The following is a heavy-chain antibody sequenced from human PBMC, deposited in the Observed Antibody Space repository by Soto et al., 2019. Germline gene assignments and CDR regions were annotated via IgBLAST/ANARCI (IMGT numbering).Heavy chain of an antibody. CDR3: ASDLVHSSSWYSPYYYYYGMDV. CDR2: IIPIFGTA. D-gene: IGHD6-13*01. CDR1: GGTFSSYA. V-gene: IGHV1-69*13. Sequence: GASVKVSCKASGGTFSSYAISWVRQAPGQGLEWMGGIIPIFGTANYAQKFQGRVTITADESTSTAYMELSSLRSEDTAVYYCASDLVHSSSWYSPYYYYYGMDVWGQGTTVTVSS. J-gene: IGHJ6*02.